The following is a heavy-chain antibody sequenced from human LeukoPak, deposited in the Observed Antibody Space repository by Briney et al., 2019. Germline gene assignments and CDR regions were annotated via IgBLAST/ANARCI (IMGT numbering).Heavy chain of an antibody. J-gene: IGHJ4*02. Sequence: GGSLRLSCAASGFTFSDFEMNWVRQVPGKGLEWVSRIDGGGGSIFYADSVKGRFTVSRDNAKNSLYLQMNSLRVEDTAIYYCARELLLCGGDCNDYWGQGTLVTVSS. CDR1: GFTFSDFE. V-gene: IGHV3-48*03. CDR3: ARELLLCGGDCNDY. D-gene: IGHD2-21*02. CDR2: IDGGGGSI.